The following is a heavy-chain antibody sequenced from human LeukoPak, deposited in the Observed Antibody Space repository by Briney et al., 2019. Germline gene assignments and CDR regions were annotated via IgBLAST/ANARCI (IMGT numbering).Heavy chain of an antibody. D-gene: IGHD1-26*01. CDR1: GGSISSYY. V-gene: IGHV4-59*01. CDR2: IYYSGST. CDR3: ARVSIVPYYMDV. Sequence: SETLTLTCTVSGGSISSYYWSWIRQPPGKGLEWIGYIYYSGSTNYNPSLKSRVTISVDTSKNQFSLKLSSVTAADTAVYYCARVSIVPYYMDVWGKGTTVTVSS. J-gene: IGHJ6*03.